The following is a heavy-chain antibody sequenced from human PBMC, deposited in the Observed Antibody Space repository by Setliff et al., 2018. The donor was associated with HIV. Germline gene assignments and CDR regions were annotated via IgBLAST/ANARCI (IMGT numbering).Heavy chain of an antibody. J-gene: IGHJ4*02. D-gene: IGHD6-13*01. Sequence: SETLSLTCTVSGGSISSYYWSWIRQPPGRGLEWIGYIYYSGSTNYNPSLKSRVTISVDTSKNQFSLKLSSVTAADTAVYYCARSPSYRSSWEYYFDYWGQGILVTVSS. CDR2: IYYSGST. CDR3: ARSPSYRSSWEYYFDY. CDR1: GGSISSYY. V-gene: IGHV4-59*01.